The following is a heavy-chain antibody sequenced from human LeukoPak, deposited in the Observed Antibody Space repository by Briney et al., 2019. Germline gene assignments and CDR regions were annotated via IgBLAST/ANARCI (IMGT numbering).Heavy chain of an antibody. D-gene: IGHD3-22*01. CDR1: GGSFSGYY. CDR3: ARGRDSSGYYYVAYDY. J-gene: IGHJ4*02. Sequence: SETLSLTCAVYGGSFSGYYWSWIRQPPGKGLEWIGEINHSGSTNYNPSLKSRVTISVDTSKNQFSLKLSSVTAADTAVYYGARGRDSSGYYYVAYDYWGQGTLVTVSS. V-gene: IGHV4-34*01. CDR2: INHSGST.